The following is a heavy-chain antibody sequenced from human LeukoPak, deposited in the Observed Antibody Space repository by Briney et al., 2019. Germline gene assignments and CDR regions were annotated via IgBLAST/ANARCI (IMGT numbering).Heavy chain of an antibody. J-gene: IGHJ4*02. CDR3: AKGIAAAGYYFDY. V-gene: IGHV3-23*01. Sequence: PGGSLRLSCAASGFTFSGYAMSWVRQAPGKGLEWVSAISGSGGSTYYADSVKGRFTISRDNSKNTLYLQMNSLRAEDTAVYYCAKGIAAAGYYFDYWGQGTLVTVSS. CDR2: ISGSGGST. CDR1: GFTFSGYA. D-gene: IGHD6-13*01.